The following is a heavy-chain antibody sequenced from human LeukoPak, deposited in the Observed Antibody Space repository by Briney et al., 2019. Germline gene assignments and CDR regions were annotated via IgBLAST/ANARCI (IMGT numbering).Heavy chain of an antibody. CDR2: LYSDGST. Sequence: PGGSLRLSCAASGFTVSRNYMSWVRQAPGKGLEWVSVLYSDGSTYHADSVKGRFTISRDNAKNSLYLQMNSLRAEDTAVYYCAGEFDPWGQGALVTVSS. V-gene: IGHV3-53*01. CDR3: AGEFDP. CDR1: GFTVSRNY. J-gene: IGHJ5*02.